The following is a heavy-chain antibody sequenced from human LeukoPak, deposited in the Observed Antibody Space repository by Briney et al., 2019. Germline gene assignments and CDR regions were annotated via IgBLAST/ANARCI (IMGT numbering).Heavy chain of an antibody. CDR3: TKDGSYARELHNSGFFID. J-gene: IGHJ4*02. D-gene: IGHD1-26*01. CDR2: ISGGGDSE. CDR1: GFTFSSYA. Sequence: GGSLRLSCAASGFTFSSYAMSWVRQTPGKGLEWVSSISGGGDSEYYADSVKGRFTISRDKSKNTLYVQMNSLRVDDTAVYYCTKDGSYARELHNSGFFIDRGQGTLVTVSS. V-gene: IGHV3-23*01.